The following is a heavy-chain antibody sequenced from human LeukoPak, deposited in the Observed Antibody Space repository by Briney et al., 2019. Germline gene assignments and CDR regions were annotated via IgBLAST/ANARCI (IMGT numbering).Heavy chain of an antibody. CDR1: GGSFSGYY. CDR3: ARDRGYYDSSGYYYPDAFDI. V-gene: IGHV4-34*01. J-gene: IGHJ3*02. CDR2: INHSGST. Sequence: SETLSLTCAVYGGSFSGYYWSWTRQPPGKGPEWIGEINHSGSTNYNPSLKSRATISVDTSKNQFSLKLSSVTAADTAVYYCARDRGYYDSSGYYYPDAFDIWGQGTMVTVSS. D-gene: IGHD3-22*01.